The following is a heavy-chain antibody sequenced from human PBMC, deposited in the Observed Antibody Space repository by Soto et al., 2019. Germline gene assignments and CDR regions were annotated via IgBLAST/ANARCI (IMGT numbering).Heavy chain of an antibody. Sequence: PSETLSLTCTVSGGSISSYYWSWIRQPPGKGLEWIGYIYYSGSTNYNPSLKSRVTISVDTSKNQFSLKLSSVTAADTAVYYCARDRGVTTVGWFDPWGQGTLVTVSS. J-gene: IGHJ5*02. CDR1: GGSISSYY. V-gene: IGHV4-59*01. D-gene: IGHD4-17*01. CDR2: IYYSGST. CDR3: ARDRGVTTVGWFDP.